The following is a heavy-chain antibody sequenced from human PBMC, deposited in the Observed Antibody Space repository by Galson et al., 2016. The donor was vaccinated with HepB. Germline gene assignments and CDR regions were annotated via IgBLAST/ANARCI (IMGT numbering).Heavy chain of an antibody. CDR3: AKAGVYNWNDVDLEY. J-gene: IGHJ4*02. Sequence: LRLSCAASGFRFSSYPMNWVRQAPGKGLEWISYISTSSETISYADSVKGRFTISRDNARNSVSLLMNSLRVEDTAVYYCAKAGVYNWNDVDLEYWGQGTLVTVSS. CDR2: ISTSSETI. D-gene: IGHD1-1*01. V-gene: IGHV3-48*03. CDR1: GFRFSSYP.